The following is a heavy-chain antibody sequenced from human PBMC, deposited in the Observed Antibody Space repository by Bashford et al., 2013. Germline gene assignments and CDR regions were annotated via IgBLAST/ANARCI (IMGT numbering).Heavy chain of an antibody. CDR2: IKSKDKAYAT. CDR3: TTDRLVWGDSSGWSNYGMDV. D-gene: IGHD6-19*01. J-gene: IGHJ6*02. Sequence: WVRQMPGKGLEWVGRIKSKDKAYATAYAASVKGRFIISRDDSKNTAFLQMDSLKTEDTAVYYCTTDRLVWGDSSGWSNYGMDVWGQGTTVTVSS. V-gene: IGHV3-73*01.